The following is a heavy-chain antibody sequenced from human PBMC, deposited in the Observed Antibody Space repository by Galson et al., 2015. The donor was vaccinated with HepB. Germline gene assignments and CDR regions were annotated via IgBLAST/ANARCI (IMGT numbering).Heavy chain of an antibody. CDR2: IDWDDDK. Sequence: PALVKPTQTLTLTCTFSGFSLSTSGMCVSWIRQPPGKALEWLARIDWDDDKYYSTSLKTRLTISKDTSKNQVVLTMTNMDPVDTATYYCARMTDGRHNYYYYYMDVWGKGTTVTVSS. CDR1: GFSLSTSGMC. V-gene: IGHV2-70*11. CDR3: ARMTDGRHNYYYYYMDV. D-gene: IGHD4-17*01. J-gene: IGHJ6*03.